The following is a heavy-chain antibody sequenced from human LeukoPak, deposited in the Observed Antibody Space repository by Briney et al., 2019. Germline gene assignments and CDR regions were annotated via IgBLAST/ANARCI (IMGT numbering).Heavy chain of an antibody. J-gene: IGHJ4*02. CDR1: GFTFSRHG. V-gene: IGHV3-30*18. Sequence: PGRSLRLSCAASGFTFSRHGMHWVRQAPGKGLEGVAVISYDGSSKSYADSVKGRFTISRDNSKNTLYLQMNSLRAEDTAVYHCAKDQGIYSSGRWPLDYWGQGTLVTVSS. CDR2: ISYDGSSK. D-gene: IGHD3-10*01. CDR3: AKDQGIYSSGRWPLDY.